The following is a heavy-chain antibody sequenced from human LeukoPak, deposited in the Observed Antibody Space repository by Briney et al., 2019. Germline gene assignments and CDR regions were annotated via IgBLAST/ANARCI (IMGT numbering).Heavy chain of an antibody. J-gene: IGHJ3*02. CDR2: ISGSGGST. V-gene: IGHV3-23*01. Sequence: PGGSLRLSCAASGFTSSSYAMSWVRQAPGKAPEWVSGISGSGGSTYSADSVKGRFITSRDNSKNTLYLQMNTLRAEDTAVYYCARSIYASGSSYTFDIWGQGTMVTVSS. CDR3: ARSIYASGSSYTFDI. CDR1: GFTSSSYA. D-gene: IGHD3-10*01.